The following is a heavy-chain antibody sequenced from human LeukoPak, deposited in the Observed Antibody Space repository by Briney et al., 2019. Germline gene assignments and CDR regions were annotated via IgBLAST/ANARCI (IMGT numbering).Heavy chain of an antibody. CDR1: GYSISSGYY. CDR3: ARGSVVVPAADYYYYYMDV. Sequence: SETLSLTCTVSGYSISSGYYWGWIRQPPGKGLEWIGSIYHSGSTYYNPSLKSRVTISVDTSKNQFSLKLSSVTAADTAVYYCARGSVVVPAADYYYYYMDVWGKGTTVTISS. CDR2: IYHSGST. V-gene: IGHV4-38-2*02. J-gene: IGHJ6*03. D-gene: IGHD2-2*01.